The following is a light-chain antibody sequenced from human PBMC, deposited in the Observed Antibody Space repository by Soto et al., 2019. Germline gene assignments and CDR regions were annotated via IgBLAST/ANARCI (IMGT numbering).Light chain of an antibody. CDR2: DAS. Sequence: DIQMTQSPSTLSASVGDRVTITCRASQSISNLLAWYQQMPGKAPKLLMYDASRLKSGVPSRFSGSGSGTEFTLSISSLQPDDFATYYCQHYNSYSSWTFGQGTKVEIK. V-gene: IGKV1-5*01. J-gene: IGKJ1*01. CDR3: QHYNSYSSWT. CDR1: QSISNL.